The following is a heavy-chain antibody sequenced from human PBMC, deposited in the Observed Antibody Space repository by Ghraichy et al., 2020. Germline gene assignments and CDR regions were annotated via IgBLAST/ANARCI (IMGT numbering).Heavy chain of an antibody. Sequence: GGSLRLSCAASGFTFSSYAMSWVRQAPGQGLERVSAISGSGSRTYYADSVKGRFTISRDNSKNTLYLQMNSLRAEDTAVYYCARVTNAAYSGAQWTYYFGYWGQGTLVTVSS. J-gene: IGHJ4*02. CDR3: ARVTNAAYSGAQWTYYFGY. D-gene: IGHD6-25*01. CDR1: GFTFSSYA. V-gene: IGHV3-23*01. CDR2: ISGSGSRT.